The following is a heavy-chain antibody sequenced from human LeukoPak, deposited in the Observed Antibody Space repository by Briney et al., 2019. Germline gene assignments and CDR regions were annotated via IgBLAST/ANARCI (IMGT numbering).Heavy chain of an antibody. D-gene: IGHD1-26*01. Sequence: SETLSLTCTVSGDSISSSNYFWGWIRQPPGKGLDWIVSLSSGGTTCYNGSLKSRVTVSVDTSKSQFSLKLNSVTAADTAVYYCVRHVSGTYYRFDYWGQGTLVTVSS. CDR3: VRHVSGTYYRFDY. J-gene: IGHJ4*02. CDR2: LSSGGTT. CDR1: GDSISSSNYF. V-gene: IGHV4-39*01.